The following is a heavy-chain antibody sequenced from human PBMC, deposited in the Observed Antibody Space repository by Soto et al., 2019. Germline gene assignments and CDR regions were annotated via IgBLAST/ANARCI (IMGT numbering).Heavy chain of an antibody. V-gene: IGHV1-18*01. Sequence: QIQLVQSGAEVKKPGASVKVSCKASGYTFTSYGISWVRQAPGQGLEWMGWISAYNGNRNYEQKVQSRVTMTTHTATSTACMELRSLSSDDTAVYCWARDQVGATGDYWGQGTLVTVSS. D-gene: IGHD1-26*01. J-gene: IGHJ4*02. CDR1: GYTFTSYG. CDR2: ISAYNGNR. CDR3: ARDQVGATGDY.